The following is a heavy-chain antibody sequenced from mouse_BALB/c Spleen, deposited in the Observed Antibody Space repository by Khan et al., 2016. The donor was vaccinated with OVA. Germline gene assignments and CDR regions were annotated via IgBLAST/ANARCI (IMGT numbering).Heavy chain of an antibody. D-gene: IGHD1-1*01. Sequence: EVQLQESGPGLVKPSQSLSLTCTVTGYSITSGYAWNWIRQFPGNKLEWMGYISYSGGTSYNPSLKSRISITRGTSKNQFFLQLNSVTTEDTATYYCARGNYYGYYFDYWGQGTPLTVSS. V-gene: IGHV3-2*02. J-gene: IGHJ2*01. CDR1: GYSITSGYA. CDR2: ISYSGGT. CDR3: ARGNYYGYYFDY.